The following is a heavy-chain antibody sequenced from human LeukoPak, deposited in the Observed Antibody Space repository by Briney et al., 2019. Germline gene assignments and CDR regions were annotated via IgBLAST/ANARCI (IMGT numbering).Heavy chain of an antibody. CDR3: ARVTEKQYLPFDS. J-gene: IGHJ4*02. CDR1: GDSASSNSAA. D-gene: IGHD6-19*01. Sequence: SQTLSLTCAISGDSASSNSAAWNWIRQSPSRGLEWLGRTYYRSGWYNEYALSVKSRISINPDTSKNQFSLQLNSVTPEDTAVYYCARVTEKQYLPFDSWGQGTLVTVSS. V-gene: IGHV6-1*01. CDR2: TYYRSGWYN.